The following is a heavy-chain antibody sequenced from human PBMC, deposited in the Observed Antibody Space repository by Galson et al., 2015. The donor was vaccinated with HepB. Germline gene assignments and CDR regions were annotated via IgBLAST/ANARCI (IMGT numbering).Heavy chain of an antibody. D-gene: IGHD3-22*01. CDR3: ARVNYDTSGFSLLHAFDI. CDR1: GYTFTTYP. V-gene: IGHV1-3*04. CDR2: INTGNDNT. J-gene: IGHJ3*02. Sequence: SVKVSCKASGYTFTTYPIHWLRQAPGQRLEWLGWINTGNDNTKYSQKFQDRVTITRDTSASTVYMELSSLRSEDTAMYYCARVNYDTSGFSLLHAFDIWGQGTMVTVSS.